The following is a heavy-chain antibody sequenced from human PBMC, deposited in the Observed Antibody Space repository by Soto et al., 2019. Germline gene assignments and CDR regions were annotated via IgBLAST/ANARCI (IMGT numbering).Heavy chain of an antibody. V-gene: IGHV1-18*01. CDR3: ARDQGRYFDWLLPPYYYYGMDV. J-gene: IGHJ6*02. D-gene: IGHD3-9*01. Sequence: GASVKVSCKASGDTFTSYGSSWVRQAPGQGLEWMGWISAYNGNTNYAQKLQGRATMTTDTSTSTAYMELRSLRSDDTAVYYCARDQGRYFDWLLPPYYYYGMDVWGQGTTVTVSS. CDR1: GDTFTSYG. CDR2: ISAYNGNT.